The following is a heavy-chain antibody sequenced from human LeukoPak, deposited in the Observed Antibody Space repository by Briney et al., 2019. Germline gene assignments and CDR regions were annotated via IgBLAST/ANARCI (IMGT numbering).Heavy chain of an antibody. V-gene: IGHV4-38-2*02. CDR3: SFYYYGSGSYSEIDVSDI. J-gene: IGHJ3*02. D-gene: IGHD3-10*01. CDR2: IYHSGST. Sequence: SETLSLTCTVSGYSISSGYYWGWIRQPPGKGLEWIGTIYHSGSTYYNPSLKSRVTISVDTSKNQFSLKLSSVTAADTAMYYCSFYYYGSGSYSEIDVSDIWGQGTMVPVSS. CDR1: GYSISSGYY.